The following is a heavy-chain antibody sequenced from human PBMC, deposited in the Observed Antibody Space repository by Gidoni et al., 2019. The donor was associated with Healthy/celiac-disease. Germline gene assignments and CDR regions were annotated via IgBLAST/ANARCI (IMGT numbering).Heavy chain of an antibody. CDR2: IYPGDSDT. CDR3: ARSLYYYDSSGYYDYYYYYMDV. V-gene: IGHV5-51*01. D-gene: IGHD3-22*01. J-gene: IGHJ6*03. Sequence: EVQLVQSGAEVKKPGESLKISCKGSGYSFTSYWIGWVRQMPGKGLEWVGIIYPGDSDTRYSPSFQGQVTISADKSISTAYLQWSSLKASDTAMYYCARSLYYYDSSGYYDYYYYYMDVWGKGTTVTVSS. CDR1: GYSFTSYW.